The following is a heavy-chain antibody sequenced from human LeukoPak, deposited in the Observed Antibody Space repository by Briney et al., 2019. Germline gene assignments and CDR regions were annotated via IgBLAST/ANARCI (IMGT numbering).Heavy chain of an antibody. J-gene: IGHJ3*02. CDR1: GYRFTSYW. Sequence: GESLKISCKGSGYRFTSYWIGWVRQMPGKGLEWMGIIYPGDSDTRYSPSFQGQVTISADKSISTAYLQWSSLKASDTAMYYCARQIAFCSGGSCYTIFSAFDIWGQGTMVTVSS. CDR3: ARQIAFCSGGSCYTIFSAFDI. CDR2: IYPGDSDT. D-gene: IGHD2-15*01. V-gene: IGHV5-51*01.